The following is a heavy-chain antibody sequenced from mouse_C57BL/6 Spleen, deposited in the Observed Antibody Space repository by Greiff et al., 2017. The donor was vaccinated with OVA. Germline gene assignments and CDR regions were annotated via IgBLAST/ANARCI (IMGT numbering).Heavy chain of an antibody. Sequence: VKLQESGAELVRPGASVTLSCKASGYTFTDYEMHWVKQTPVHGLEWIGAIDPETGGTAYNQKFKGKAILTADKSSSTAYMELRSLTSEDSAVYYCTRSGLLGDYYAMDYWGQGTSVTVSS. CDR2: IDPETGGT. D-gene: IGHD2-3*01. V-gene: IGHV1-15*01. CDR3: TRSGLLGDYYAMDY. J-gene: IGHJ4*01. CDR1: GYTFTDYE.